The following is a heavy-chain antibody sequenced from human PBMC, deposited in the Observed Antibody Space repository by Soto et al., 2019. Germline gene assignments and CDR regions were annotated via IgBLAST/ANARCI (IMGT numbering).Heavy chain of an antibody. V-gene: IGHV3-66*01. Sequence: GGSLRLSCAASGFTVSTKYMSWVRQAPGKGLEWVSVIYSGGSTFYADSVRGRFTISRDNSKNTVNLQMNSLRAEDTAAYYCARDPWAADYWGQGTLGTAYS. CDR2: IYSGGST. CDR3: ARDPWAADY. CDR1: GFTVSTKY. D-gene: IGHD3-16*01. J-gene: IGHJ4*02.